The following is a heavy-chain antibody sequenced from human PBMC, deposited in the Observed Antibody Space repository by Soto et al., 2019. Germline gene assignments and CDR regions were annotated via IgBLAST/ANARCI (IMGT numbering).Heavy chain of an antibody. CDR3: ARDYRAVALWFDP. Sequence: EVQLVESGGGLVKPGGSLRLSCAASGFTFSSYSMNWVRQAPGKGLEWVSSISSSSSYIYYADSVKGRFTISRDNAKNSMYLQMNSLRAEDTAVYYCARDYRAVALWFDPWGQGTLVTVSS. CDR1: GFTFSSYS. CDR2: ISSSSSYI. J-gene: IGHJ5*02. V-gene: IGHV3-21*01. D-gene: IGHD6-19*01.